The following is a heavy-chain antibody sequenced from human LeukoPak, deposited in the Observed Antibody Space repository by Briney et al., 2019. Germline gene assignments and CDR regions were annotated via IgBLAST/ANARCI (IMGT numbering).Heavy chain of an antibody. J-gene: IGHJ4*02. CDR2: IYYSGFT. CDR3: ARALRLGGTMYYFDY. V-gene: IGHV4-30-4*08. D-gene: IGHD1-7*01. Sequence: PSETLSLTCTVSGGSVSSSGYSWNWIRQPPGKGLEWIGYIYYSGFTYYNPSLLSRLTISVDRSENQFSLMLTSVTAADTAVYYCARALRLGGTMYYFDYWGQGTLVTVSS. CDR1: GGSVSSSGYS.